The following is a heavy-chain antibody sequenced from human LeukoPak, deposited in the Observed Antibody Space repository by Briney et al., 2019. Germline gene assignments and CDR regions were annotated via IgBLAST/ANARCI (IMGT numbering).Heavy chain of an antibody. CDR2: INHSGST. CDR3: ASIRLLPLGPFDY. D-gene: IGHD3-22*01. Sequence: PSETLSLTCSVSGGSISTYYWSWIRQPPGKGLEWIGEINHSGSTNYNPSLKSRVTISVDTSKNQFSLKLSSVTAADTAVYYCASIRLLPLGPFDYWGQGTLVTVSS. V-gene: IGHV4-34*01. J-gene: IGHJ4*02. CDR1: GGSISTYY.